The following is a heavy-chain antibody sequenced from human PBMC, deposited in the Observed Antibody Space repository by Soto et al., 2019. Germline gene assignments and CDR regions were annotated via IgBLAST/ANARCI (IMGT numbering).Heavy chain of an antibody. Sequence: QVTLKESGPVVVKPTETLTLTCTVSGFSLSNARMGVSWIRQPPGKALEWLAHIFSKDEKTHSTSLKRRVTISKDTSKSQVVLTMTNMDPVDTATYYCARILTHPESIPPRGEELFDYWGQGTLVTVSS. V-gene: IGHV2-26*01. CDR1: GFSLSNARMG. D-gene: IGHD6-6*01. CDR3: ARILTHPESIPPRGEELFDY. CDR2: IFSKDEK. J-gene: IGHJ4*02.